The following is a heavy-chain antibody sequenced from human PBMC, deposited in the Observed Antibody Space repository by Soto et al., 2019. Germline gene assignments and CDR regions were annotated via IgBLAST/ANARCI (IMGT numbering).Heavy chain of an antibody. V-gene: IGHV1-2*02. CDR1: RYTFIAYH. CDR2: INPNSVGT. Sequence: QVQLVQSGAEVKKPGASVKVSCKASRYTFIAYHMQWVRQAPGTGLEWMGWINPNSVGTNYAQKFQGRVTMTRDTSISTAYIALGGLSSDDTAVYYWASGQGSGWYDALDYWGQGTLVTVSS. D-gene: IGHD6-19*01. J-gene: IGHJ4*01. CDR3: ASGQGSGWYDALDY.